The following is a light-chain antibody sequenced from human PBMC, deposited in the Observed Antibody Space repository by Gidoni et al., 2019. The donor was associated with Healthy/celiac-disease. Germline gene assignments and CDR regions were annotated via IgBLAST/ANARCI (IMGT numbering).Light chain of an antibody. J-gene: IGKJ4*01. CDR2: AAS. Sequence: IQMTPSPASLPASVGDRVTITCRASQSISSYLNWYQQKPGKAPKLLIYAASSLQSGVPSRFSGSGSGTDFTLTISSLQPEDFATYYCQQSYSTPTFGGGTKVEIK. V-gene: IGKV1-39*01. CDR1: QSISSY. CDR3: QQSYSTPT.